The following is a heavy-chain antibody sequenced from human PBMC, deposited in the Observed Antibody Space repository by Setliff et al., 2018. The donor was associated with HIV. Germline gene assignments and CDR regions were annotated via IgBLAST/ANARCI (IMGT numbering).Heavy chain of an antibody. Sequence: SETLSLTCAVYGGSFSGYYWSWIRQPPGKGLEWIGEINHSGSTNYNPSLKSRVTISVDTSKNQFSLKLSSVTAADTAVYYCARGGIAVAAHYFDYWGQGTLVTVS. D-gene: IGHD6-19*01. CDR2: INHSGST. J-gene: IGHJ4*02. CDR3: ARGGIAVAAHYFDY. CDR1: GGSFSGYY. V-gene: IGHV4-34*01.